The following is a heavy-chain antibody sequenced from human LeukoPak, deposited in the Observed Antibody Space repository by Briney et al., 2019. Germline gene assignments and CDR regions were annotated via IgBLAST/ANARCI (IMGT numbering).Heavy chain of an antibody. CDR2: MNPNSGNT. V-gene: IGHV1-8*01. J-gene: IGHJ6*03. Sequence: ASVKVSCKASGYTFTSYDINWVPQATGQGLEWMGWMNPNSGNTGYAQKFQGRVTMTRNTSISTAYMELSSLRPEDTAVYYCARQTGWFGELYHYYYMDVWGKGTTVTVSS. D-gene: IGHD3-10*01. CDR1: GYTFTSYD. CDR3: ARQTGWFGELYHYYYMDV.